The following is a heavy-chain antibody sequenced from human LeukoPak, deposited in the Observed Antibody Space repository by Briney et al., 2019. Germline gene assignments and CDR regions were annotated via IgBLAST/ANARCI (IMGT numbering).Heavy chain of an antibody. V-gene: IGHV3-11*04. CDR2: ISSSGSTI. CDR1: GFTFSDYY. CDR3: TRGKYYYDSSGLWGY. Sequence: GGSLRLSCAASGFTFSDYYMSWIRQAPGKGLEWGSYISSSGSTIYYADSVKGRFTISRDNAKNSLYLQMNSLRAEHKAVYCCTRGKYYYDSSGLWGYGGQGTLVTVSS. D-gene: IGHD3-22*01. J-gene: IGHJ4*02.